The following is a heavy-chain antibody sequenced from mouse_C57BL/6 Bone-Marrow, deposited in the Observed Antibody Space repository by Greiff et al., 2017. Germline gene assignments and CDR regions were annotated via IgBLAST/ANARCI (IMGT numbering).Heavy chain of an antibody. D-gene: IGHD3-3*01. J-gene: IGHJ3*01. CDR2: ISYSGST. CDR1: GYSITSGYD. Sequence: ESGPGMVKPSQSLSLTCTVTGYSITSGYDWHWIRHFPGNKLEWMGYISYSGSTNYNPSLKSRISITHDTSKNHFFLKLNSVTTEDTATYYCAREGTGWFAYWGQGTLVTVSA. V-gene: IGHV3-1*01. CDR3: AREGTGWFAY.